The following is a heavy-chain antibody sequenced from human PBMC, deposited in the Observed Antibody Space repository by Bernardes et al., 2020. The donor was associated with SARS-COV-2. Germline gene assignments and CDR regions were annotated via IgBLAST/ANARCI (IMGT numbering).Heavy chain of an antibody. CDR1: GFIFSDSA. D-gene: IGHD6-13*01. CDR2: IRSKANSHAT. V-gene: IGHV3-73*01. J-gene: IGHJ4*02. CDR3: TIRLVPVGTFYY. Sequence: GGSLRLSCAASGFIFSDSAIHWVRQASGKGLEWVGRIRSKANSHATSSAASVQGRFTISRDDSKNTAYLQMNSLKTEDTAVYYCTIRLVPVGTFYYWGQGTLVTVSS.